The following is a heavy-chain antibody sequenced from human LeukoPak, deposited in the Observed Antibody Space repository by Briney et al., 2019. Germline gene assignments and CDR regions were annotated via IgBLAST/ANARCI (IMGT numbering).Heavy chain of an antibody. CDR2: VYYRGRT. CDR3: ARGGIAAAGGAFDI. V-gene: IGHV4-39*07. D-gene: IGHD6-13*01. J-gene: IGHJ3*02. CDR1: GGYISNSNHY. Sequence: SETLSLTCTVSGGYISNSNHYWGWIRQSPGKGLEWIGSVYYRGRTYYNPFLKSRVTISVDTSKNQFSLKLSSVTAADTAVYYCARGGIAAAGGAFDIWGQGTMVTVSS.